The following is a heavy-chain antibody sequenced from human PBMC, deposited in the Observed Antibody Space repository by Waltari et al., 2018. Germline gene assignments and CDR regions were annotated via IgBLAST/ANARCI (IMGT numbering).Heavy chain of an antibody. D-gene: IGHD6-6*01. CDR3: AREGDSRSSSRGVDY. CDR1: GYSISSGYY. CDR2: IYHSGST. V-gene: IGHV4-38-2*02. Sequence: QVQLQESGPGLVKPSETLSLTCAVSGYSISSGYYWGWIRQPPGKGLEWIGSIYHSGSTYHNPALKSRVTISVDTSKNQFSLKLSSVTAADTAVYYCAREGDSRSSSRGVDYWGQGTLVTVSS. J-gene: IGHJ4*02.